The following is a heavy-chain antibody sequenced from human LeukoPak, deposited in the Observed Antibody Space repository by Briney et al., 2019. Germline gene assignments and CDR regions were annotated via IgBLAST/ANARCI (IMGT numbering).Heavy chain of an antibody. CDR3: ARDSTYYYGSGSYYTDFDY. CDR2: VSADGSER. Sequence: PGGSLRLSCMGSRFAFNYYGMHWVRQTPGRGLEWVAVVSADGSERYYAQFVKGRFTISRDNSKNTLFLEMSSLRTEDTAVYYCARDSTYYYGSGSYYTDFDYWGQGTLVTVSS. J-gene: IGHJ4*02. V-gene: IGHV3-30*03. D-gene: IGHD3-10*01. CDR1: RFAFNYYG.